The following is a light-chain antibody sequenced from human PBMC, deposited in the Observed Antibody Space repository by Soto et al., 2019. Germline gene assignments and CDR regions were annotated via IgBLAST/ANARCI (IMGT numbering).Light chain of an antibody. CDR3: QQRSNWLT. CDR1: ESVSSY. J-gene: IGKJ1*01. V-gene: IGKV3-11*01. Sequence: EIVLTQSPATLSLSPGERATLSCRASESVSSYLAWYQQKPGQAPRLLIHGASNRATGIPARFRGSGSGTDFTLTISSLEPEDVAVYYCQQRSNWLTFGQGTMVDI. CDR2: GAS.